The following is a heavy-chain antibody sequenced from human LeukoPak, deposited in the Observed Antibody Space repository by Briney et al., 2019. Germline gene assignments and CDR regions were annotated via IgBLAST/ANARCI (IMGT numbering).Heavy chain of an antibody. J-gene: IGHJ5*02. CDR2: IKLDGRES. CDR3: ARLVGWGRFDH. D-gene: IGHD6-6*01. CDR1: GSMFSSYW. Sequence: GGSLRLSCEASGSMFSSYWMTWVREAPGKGLEWVASIKLDGRESRYADSVKGRFTISRDNDKKSLYLHMNSLRAEDTGVYYGARLVGWGRFDHWGQGTLLTVSS. V-gene: IGHV3-7*01.